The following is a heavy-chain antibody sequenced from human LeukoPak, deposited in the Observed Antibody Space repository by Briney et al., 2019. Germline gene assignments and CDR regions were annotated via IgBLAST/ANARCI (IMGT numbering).Heavy chain of an antibody. V-gene: IGHV3-53*01. CDR2: IYSGGST. CDR1: GFTVSSNY. J-gene: IGHJ4*02. CDR3: ARGRTTLITFGGVILDY. Sequence: GGSLRLSCAPSGFTVSSNYMSWVRQAPGKGLEWVSVIYSGGSTYYADSVKGRFTISRENSKKTLYLQMNSLRAEDTAVYYCARGRTTLITFGGVILDYWGQGTLVTVSS. D-gene: IGHD3-16*02.